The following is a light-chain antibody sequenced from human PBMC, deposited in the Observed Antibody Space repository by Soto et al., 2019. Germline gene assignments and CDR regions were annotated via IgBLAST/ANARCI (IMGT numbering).Light chain of an antibody. J-gene: IGKJ1*01. CDR3: QQYNNWPPGIT. Sequence: IVMTQSPATLSVSPGERATLSCRASQSVSSNLAWYQQKPGQAPRLLIYGASTRATGIPARFSGSGSGTEFTLTISSLQSEDFAVYYCQQYNNWPPGITFGQGTKVEIK. CDR1: QSVSSN. CDR2: GAS. V-gene: IGKV3-15*01.